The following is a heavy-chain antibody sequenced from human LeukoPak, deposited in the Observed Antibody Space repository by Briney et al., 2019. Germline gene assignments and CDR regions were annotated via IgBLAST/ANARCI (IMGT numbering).Heavy chain of an antibody. V-gene: IGHV4-61*02. CDR2: IYTSGST. D-gene: IGHD3-3*01. Sequence: SETLSLTCTVSGGSISSGSYYWSWIRQPAGKGLEWIGRIYTSGSTNYNPSPRSRVTISVDTSKNQFSLKLSSVTAADTAVYYCARDDFGDSGAFDIWGQGTMVTVSS. CDR1: GGSISSGSYY. CDR3: ARDDFGDSGAFDI. J-gene: IGHJ3*02.